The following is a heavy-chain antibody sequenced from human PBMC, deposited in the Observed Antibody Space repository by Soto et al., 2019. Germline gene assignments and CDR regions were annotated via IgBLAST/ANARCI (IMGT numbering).Heavy chain of an antibody. V-gene: IGHV4-31*02. Sequence: SETLSLTCTVSGGSMSNGYYYWSWVRQNPGKGLEWIGHIYHSGRTYYNPSLKSRVGILVDTSKNQFSLNLNSVTAADTAVYYCASLPATSDFDYWGQGTLVTVSS. J-gene: IGHJ4*02. CDR1: GGSMSNGYYY. CDR3: ASLPATSDFDY. D-gene: IGHD2-2*01. CDR2: IYHSGRT.